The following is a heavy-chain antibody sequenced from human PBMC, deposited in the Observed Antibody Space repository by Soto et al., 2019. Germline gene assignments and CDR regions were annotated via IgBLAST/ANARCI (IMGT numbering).Heavy chain of an antibody. CDR2: ISGYNGNT. Sequence: QVQLVQSGGEVKKPGASVKVSCKTSGYSFTTYGISWVRQAPGQGLEWMGGISGYNGNTNYAQKFPGRVTMATATSTSTAYMELRSLRSDDTAVYYCAREGPAPYYYYGMDVWGQGSTVAVSS. CDR1: GYSFTTYG. J-gene: IGHJ6*02. CDR3: AREGPAPYYYYGMDV. V-gene: IGHV1-18*01.